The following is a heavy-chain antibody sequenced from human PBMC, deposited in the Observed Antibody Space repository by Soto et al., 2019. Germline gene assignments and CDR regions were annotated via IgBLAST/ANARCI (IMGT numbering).Heavy chain of an antibody. CDR3: AYILGYCSSSDCFQSTSEFGY. CDR1: GFSLSTSAVG. D-gene: IGHD2-2*01. V-gene: IGHV2-5*01. Sequence: GSGPTLVNPTQTLTLTCTFSGFSLSTSAVGVGWIRQPPGKALEWLALIYWNDDKRYRPSLKSRLTITKGTSKNQAFLRMTNMDPVDTATYYCAYILGYCSSSDCFQSTSEFGYWGQGALVTVSS. J-gene: IGHJ4*02. CDR2: IYWNDDK.